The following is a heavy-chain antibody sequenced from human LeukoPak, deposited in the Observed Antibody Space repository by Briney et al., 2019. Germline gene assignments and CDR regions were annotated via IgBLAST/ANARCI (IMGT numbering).Heavy chain of an antibody. D-gene: IGHD5-12*01. Sequence: PGGSLRLSCAASGFTFSSYEMNWVRQAPGKGLEWVSYISSSGSTIYYADPVKGRFTISRDNAKNSLYLQMNSLRAEDTAVYYCARDMGGYPLEDAFDIWGQGTMVTVSS. CDR2: ISSSGSTI. V-gene: IGHV3-48*03. CDR1: GFTFSSYE. CDR3: ARDMGGYPLEDAFDI. J-gene: IGHJ3*02.